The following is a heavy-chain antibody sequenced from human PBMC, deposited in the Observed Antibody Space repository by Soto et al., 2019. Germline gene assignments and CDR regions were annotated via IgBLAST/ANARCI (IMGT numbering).Heavy chain of an antibody. CDR2: ILYEGSNK. CDR3: AKDKYRTSFEVIIMRYYGMDL. V-gene: IGHV3-30*18. Sequence: QVQLVESGGGVVQPGRSVRLSCPASGFTFSSYGMHWVRQAPGTGLEWVAVILYEGSNKYYAESVKGRFTISRDNSKNPLYLQINRLRAEDTVVYYCAKDKYRTSFEVIIMRYYGMDLWGQGTTVTVSS. CDR1: GFTFSSYG. D-gene: IGHD3-3*01. J-gene: IGHJ6*02.